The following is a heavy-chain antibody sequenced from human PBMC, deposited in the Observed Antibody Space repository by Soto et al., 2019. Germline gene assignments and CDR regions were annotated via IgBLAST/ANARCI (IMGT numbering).Heavy chain of an antibody. CDR1: GFTFSSYG. CDR2: ISYDGSNK. J-gene: IGHJ6*02. CDR3: AKDRDGMDV. Sequence: SLRLSCAASGFTFSSYGMHWVRQAPGKGLEWVAVISYDGSNKYYADSVKGRFTISRDNSKNTLYLQMNSLRAEDTAVYYCAKDRDGMDVWGQGTTVTVSS. V-gene: IGHV3-30*18.